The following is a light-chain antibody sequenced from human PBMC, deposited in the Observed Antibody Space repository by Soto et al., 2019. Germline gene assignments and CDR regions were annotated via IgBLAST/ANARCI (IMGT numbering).Light chain of an antibody. Sequence: DIQMTQSPSTLSASVGDRVTITCRASQSISRWLAWYHLKPGKAPKLLIYKASTLETGVPSRFSGSGSRTEFTLTISCLQSEDFATYYCQQYYSYPALTFGGGTKVDIK. CDR2: KAS. J-gene: IGKJ4*01. CDR1: QSISRW. CDR3: QQYYSYPALT. V-gene: IGKV1-5*03.